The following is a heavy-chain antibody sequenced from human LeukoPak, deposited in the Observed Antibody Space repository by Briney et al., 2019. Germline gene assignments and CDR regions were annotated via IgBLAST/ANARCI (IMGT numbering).Heavy chain of an antibody. CDR2: INPNSGGT. CDR1: GYTFTGYY. V-gene: IGHV1-2*02. Sequence: ASVKVSCKASGYTFTGYYMHWVRQAPGQGLEWMGWINPNSGGTNYAQKFQGRVTMTRDTSISTAYMELSRLRSADTAVYYCARDLRGSRNWFDPWGQGTLVTVSS. J-gene: IGHJ5*02. D-gene: IGHD1-26*01. CDR3: ARDLRGSRNWFDP.